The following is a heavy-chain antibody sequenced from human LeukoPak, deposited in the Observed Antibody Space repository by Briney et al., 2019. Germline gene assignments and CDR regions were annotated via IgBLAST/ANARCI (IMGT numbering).Heavy chain of an antibody. CDR1: GFTFSSYA. CDR3: ARPLKEGGYYYGMDV. J-gene: IGHJ6*02. Sequence: GGSLRLSCAASGFTFSSYAMSWVRQAPGKGLEFVSAISSHGSSTYYANSLKGRFNISRDNSKNTLYLQMRSLRPEDTAVYYCARPLKEGGYYYGMDVWGQGTTVTVSS. V-gene: IGHV3-64*01. CDR2: ISSHGSST. D-gene: IGHD3-16*01.